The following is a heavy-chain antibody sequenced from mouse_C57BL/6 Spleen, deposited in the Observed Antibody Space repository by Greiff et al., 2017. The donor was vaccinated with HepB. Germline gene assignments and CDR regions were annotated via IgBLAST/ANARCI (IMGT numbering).Heavy chain of an antibody. D-gene: IGHD2-3*01. CDR2: FHPYNDDT. CDR1: GYTFTTYP. Sequence: QVQLKESGAELVKPGASVKMSCKASGYTFTTYPIEWMKQNHGKSLEWIGNFHPYNDDTKYNEKFKGKATLTVEKSSSAVYLELSRLTSDDSAVYYCARRYDPHYYAMDYWGQGTSVTVSS. J-gene: IGHJ4*01. V-gene: IGHV1-47*01. CDR3: ARRYDPHYYAMDY.